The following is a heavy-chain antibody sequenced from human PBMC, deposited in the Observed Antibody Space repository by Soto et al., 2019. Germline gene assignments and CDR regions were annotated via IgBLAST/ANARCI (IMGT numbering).Heavy chain of an antibody. CDR3: ARVRTQG. V-gene: IGHV3-53*04. J-gene: IGHJ3*01. CDR1: GFTVSSNY. D-gene: IGHD1-1*01. CDR2: IDSDGTP. Sequence: EVQLVESGGGLVQPGGSLRLSCAASGFTVSSNYISWVRQAPGQGLVCLSVIDSDGTPYYADSVKGRFTISRHNSKNTLYLQMDSLRAEDTAVYYCARVRTQGWGQGTMVTVSS.